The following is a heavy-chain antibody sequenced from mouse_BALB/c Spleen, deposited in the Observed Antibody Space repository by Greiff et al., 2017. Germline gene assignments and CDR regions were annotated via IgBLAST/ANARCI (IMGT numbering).Heavy chain of an antibody. Sequence: DVQLQESGGGLVKPGGSLKLSCAASGFTFSSYAMSWVRQTPEKRLEWVATISSGGSYTYYPDSVKGRFTISRDNAKNTLYLQMSSLRSEDTAMYYCARRGYRYDGYYFDYWGQGTTLTVSS. V-gene: IGHV5-9-3*01. D-gene: IGHD2-14*01. CDR3: ARRGYRYDGYYFDY. CDR2: ISSGGSYT. CDR1: GFTFSSYA. J-gene: IGHJ2*01.